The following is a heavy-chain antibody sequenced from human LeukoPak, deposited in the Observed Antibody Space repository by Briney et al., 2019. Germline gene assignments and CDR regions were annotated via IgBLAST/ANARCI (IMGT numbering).Heavy chain of an antibody. J-gene: IGHJ4*02. V-gene: IGHV3-30*18. CDR2: ISYDGSNK. CDR3: AKDVEY. CDR1: GFTFSSYG. D-gene: IGHD2-21*01. Sequence: GGSLRLSCAASGFTFSSYGMHWVRQAPGKGLEWVAVISYDGSNKYYADSVKDRFTISRDNSKNTLYLQMNSLRAEDTAVYYCAKDVEYWGQGTLVTVSS.